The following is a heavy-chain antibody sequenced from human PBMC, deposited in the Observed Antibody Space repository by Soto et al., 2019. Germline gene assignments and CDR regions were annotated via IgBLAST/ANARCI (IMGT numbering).Heavy chain of an antibody. CDR2: INWNSGSI. J-gene: IGHJ6*02. CDR3: AKDQAAAAYYYGMDV. CDR1: GFTFDDYA. D-gene: IGHD6-13*01. V-gene: IGHV3-9*01. Sequence: GGSLRLSCAASGFTFDDYAMHWVRQAPGKGLEWVSGINWNSGSIGYADSVKGRFTISRDNAKNSLYLQMNSLRAEDTALYYCAKDQAAAAYYYGMDVWGQGTTVTVSS.